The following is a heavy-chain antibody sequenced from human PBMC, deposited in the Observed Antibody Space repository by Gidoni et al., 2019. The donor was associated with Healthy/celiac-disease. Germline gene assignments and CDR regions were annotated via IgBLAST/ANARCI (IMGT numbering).Heavy chain of an antibody. V-gene: IGHV3-23*01. Sequence: EVQLLESGGGLVQPGGSLRLSCAASGFTFSSYAMSWVRQAPGKGLEWVSAISGSGGSTYYADSVKGRFTISRDNSKNTLYLQMNSLRAEDTAVYYCATTIVVVPAAIIGTWDYYFDYWGQGTLVTVSS. CDR2: ISGSGGST. CDR3: ATTIVVVPAAIIGTWDYYFDY. CDR1: GFTFSSYA. J-gene: IGHJ4*02. D-gene: IGHD2-2*01.